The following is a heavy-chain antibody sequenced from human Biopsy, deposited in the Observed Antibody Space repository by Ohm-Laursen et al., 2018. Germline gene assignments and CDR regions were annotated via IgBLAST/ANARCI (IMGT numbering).Heavy chain of an antibody. CDR1: GFTFSPYS. V-gene: IGHV3-21*01. CDR3: GRGQTVAPGYYGMDV. Sequence: SLRLSCAASGFTFSPYSTNWVRQAPGQGLEWVSSISSSGSFIYFADSVKGRFTISRDNARNSLYLQMNSLRAEDTAVYYCGRGQTVAPGYYGMDVWGQGTTVTVSS. CDR2: ISSSGSFI. J-gene: IGHJ6*02. D-gene: IGHD4-17*01.